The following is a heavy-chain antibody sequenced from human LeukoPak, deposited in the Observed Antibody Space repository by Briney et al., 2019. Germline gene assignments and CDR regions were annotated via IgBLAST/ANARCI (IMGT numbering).Heavy chain of an antibody. CDR3: ARNPPRYFN. V-gene: IGHV3-7*05. CDR2: IRQDGSEK. D-gene: IGHD1-26*01. CDR1: GFTFSSYW. J-gene: IGHJ4*02. Sequence: GGSLRLSCAASGFTFSSYWMIWVRQAPGKGLEWVADIRQDGSEKYYVDSVKGRFTTSRDNAKNSLYLQMNSLRAEDTAVYYCARNPPRYFNWGQGTLVTVSS.